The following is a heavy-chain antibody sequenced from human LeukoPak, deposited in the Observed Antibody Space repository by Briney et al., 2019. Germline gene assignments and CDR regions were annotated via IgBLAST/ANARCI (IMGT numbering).Heavy chain of an antibody. CDR1: GFTFSSYS. V-gene: IGHV3-21*01. D-gene: IGHD6-19*01. CDR2: ITSSSSYI. CDR3: ARVGGQWLVPGWSFFDY. Sequence: GGSLRLSCAASGFTFSSYSMTWVRQAPGKGLEWVSCITSSSSYIYYADSVQGRFTISRDNAKNSLYLQMNSLRAEDTAVYYCARVGGQWLVPGWSFFDYWGQGTLATVSS. J-gene: IGHJ4*02.